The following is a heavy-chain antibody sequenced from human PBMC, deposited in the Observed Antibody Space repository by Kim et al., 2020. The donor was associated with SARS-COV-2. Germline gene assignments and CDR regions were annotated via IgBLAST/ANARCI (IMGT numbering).Heavy chain of an antibody. CDR3: ARDPEGVQGFPPPAGV. V-gene: IGHV1-69*13. J-gene: IGHJ6*02. D-gene: IGHD1-1*01. CDR2: IIPIFGTA. CDR1: GGTFSSYA. Sequence: SVKVSCKASGGTFSSYAISWVRQAPGQGLEWMGGIIPIFGTANYAQKFQGRVTITADESTSTAYMELSSLRSEDTAVYYCARDPEGVQGFPPPAGVWGQGTTVTVSS.